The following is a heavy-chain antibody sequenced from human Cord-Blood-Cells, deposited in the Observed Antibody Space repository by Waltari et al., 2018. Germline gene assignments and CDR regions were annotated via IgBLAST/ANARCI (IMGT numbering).Heavy chain of an antibody. Sequence: QVQLQQWGAGLLKPSETLSLTCAVYGGSFSGYYWSWIRQPPGKGLEWIGEINHSGSTNYNPSLKSRVTISVDTSKNQFSLKLSSVTAADTAVYYCAKEFIAVRPSDAFDIWGQGTMVTVSS. CDR1: GGSFSGYY. D-gene: IGHD6-6*01. CDR2: INHSGST. J-gene: IGHJ3*02. V-gene: IGHV4-34*01. CDR3: AKEFIAVRPSDAFDI.